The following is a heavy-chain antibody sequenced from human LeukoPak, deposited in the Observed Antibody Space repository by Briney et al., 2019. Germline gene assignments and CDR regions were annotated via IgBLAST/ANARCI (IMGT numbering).Heavy chain of an antibody. CDR2: IYPRDSNT. Sequence: GESLKISCKGSGYGSGYSFTSHWIAWVRQMPGKGLEWMGIIYPRDSNTIYSPSFQGQVTISVDTSINTAYRQWISLKASDTAMYYCARHPIAAGGAYNWFDPWGQGTLVTVSS. CDR3: ARHPIAAGGAYNWFDP. V-gene: IGHV5-51*01. CDR1: GYSFTSHW. D-gene: IGHD6-13*01. J-gene: IGHJ5*02.